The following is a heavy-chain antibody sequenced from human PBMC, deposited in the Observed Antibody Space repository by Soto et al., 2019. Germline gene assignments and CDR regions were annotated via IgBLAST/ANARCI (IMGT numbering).Heavy chain of an antibody. CDR1: GFTFGDYA. Sequence: GGSLRLSCTASGFTFGDYAMSWFRQAPGKGLEWVGFIRSKAYGGTTEYAASVKGRFTISRDDSKSIAYLQMNSLKTEDTAVYYCTRGGRSRYPIDFDYWGQGTLVTVSS. CDR3: TRGGRSRYPIDFDY. J-gene: IGHJ4*02. V-gene: IGHV3-49*03. CDR2: IRSKAYGGTT. D-gene: IGHD2-2*01.